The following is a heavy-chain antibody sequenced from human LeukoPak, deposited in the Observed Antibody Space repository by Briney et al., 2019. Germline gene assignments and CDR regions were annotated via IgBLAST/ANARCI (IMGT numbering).Heavy chain of an antibody. V-gene: IGHV1-69*13. Sequence: SVKVSCKASGGTFSSYAISWVRQAPGQGLEWMGGIIPIFGTANYAQKFQGRVTITADESTSTAYMELSSLRSEDTAVYYCARGRLWVRGVNVADWGQGTLVTVSS. CDR1: GGTFSSYA. J-gene: IGHJ4*02. CDR3: ARGRLWVRGVNVAD. D-gene: IGHD3-10*01. CDR2: IIPIFGTA.